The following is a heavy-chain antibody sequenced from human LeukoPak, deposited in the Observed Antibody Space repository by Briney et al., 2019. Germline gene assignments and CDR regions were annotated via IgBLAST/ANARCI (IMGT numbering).Heavy chain of an antibody. CDR3: AAGKDGVFDL. CDR1: GFTFSISA. V-gene: IGHV1-58*01. D-gene: IGHD2-8*01. J-gene: IGHJ3*01. Sequence: AVTVSFTSSGFTFSISAVHWVRQARGQRLEWIGWIVVGSGNTNYAQKFQQRVTLSRDISTSTAYLELSSLGSEDTAIYDCAAGKDGVFDLWGEGTLVTVSS. CDR2: IVVGSGNT.